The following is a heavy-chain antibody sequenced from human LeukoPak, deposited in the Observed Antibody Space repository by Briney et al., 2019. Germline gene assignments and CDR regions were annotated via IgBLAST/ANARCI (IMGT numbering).Heavy chain of an antibody. J-gene: IGHJ4*02. Sequence: ASVTVSLKGSGYTLTQLSMHWVGQAPGRGLAWVGGFDPEDGETIYPQKFQGRVTITEDTSTETAYMELSSLRSEDTAVYYCATVVEGVNWDYWGQGTLVTVSS. CDR1: GYTLTQLS. V-gene: IGHV1-24*01. CDR3: ATVVEGVNWDY. CDR2: FDPEDGET. D-gene: IGHD3-10*01.